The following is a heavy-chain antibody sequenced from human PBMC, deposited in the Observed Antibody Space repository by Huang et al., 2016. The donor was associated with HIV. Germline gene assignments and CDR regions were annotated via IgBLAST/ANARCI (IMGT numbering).Heavy chain of an antibody. CDR2: IYYSGST. D-gene: IGHD4-17*01. CDR1: GGSVSSGSYC. J-gene: IGHJ3*02. V-gene: IGHV4-61*01. CDR3: ARVDLLLGKYGDYEENAFDI. Sequence: QVQLQESGPGLVKPSETLSLTCTVSGGSVSSGSYCWRWIRQPPGKGLEWIGYIYYSGSTNYNPCLKSRVTISVDTSKNQFSLKLSSVTAADTAVYYCARVDLLLGKYGDYEENAFDIWGQGTMVTVSS.